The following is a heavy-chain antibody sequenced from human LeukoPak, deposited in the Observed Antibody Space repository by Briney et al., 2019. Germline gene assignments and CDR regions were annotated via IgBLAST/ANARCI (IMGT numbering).Heavy chain of an antibody. CDR3: ARESKNTAILDI. CDR2: INHSGST. J-gene: IGHJ3*02. CDR1: GGSFSGYY. D-gene: IGHD5-18*01. Sequence: SETLSLTCAVYGGSFSGYYWSWIRQPPGKGLEWIGEINHSGSTNYNPSLKSRVTISVDTSKNQFSLKLSSVTAADTAVYYCARESKNTAILDIWGQGTMVTVSS. V-gene: IGHV4-34*01.